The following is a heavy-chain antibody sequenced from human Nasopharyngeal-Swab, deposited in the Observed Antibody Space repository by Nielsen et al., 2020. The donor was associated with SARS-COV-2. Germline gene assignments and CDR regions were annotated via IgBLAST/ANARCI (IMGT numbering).Heavy chain of an antibody. CDR3: ARYDDYYDSSGYAY. CDR1: GFTFHNYA. CDR2: ISGSGGST. Sequence: GESLKISCSVSGFTFHNYAMSWVRQAPGKGLEWVSVISGSGGSTYYADSVKGRFTISRDNSKNTLYLQMNSLRAEDTAVYYCARYDDYYDSSGYAYWGQGTLVTVSS. J-gene: IGHJ4*02. V-gene: IGHV3-23*01. D-gene: IGHD3-22*01.